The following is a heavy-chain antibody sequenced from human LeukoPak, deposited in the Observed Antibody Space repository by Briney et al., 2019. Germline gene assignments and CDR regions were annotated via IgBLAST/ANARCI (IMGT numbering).Heavy chain of an antibody. V-gene: IGHV3-66*01. CDR2: IYSGGSA. Sequence: GGSLRLSCAASGFIVSRKYMSWVRQAPGKGLEWVSVIYSGGSADYADSVKGRFTISRDNSKNTLHLQMKSLRAEDTAVYYCAKMSNYYDSLGYYAFDIWGQGTMVTVSS. CDR3: AKMSNYYDSLGYYAFDI. J-gene: IGHJ3*02. CDR1: GFIVSRKY. D-gene: IGHD3-22*01.